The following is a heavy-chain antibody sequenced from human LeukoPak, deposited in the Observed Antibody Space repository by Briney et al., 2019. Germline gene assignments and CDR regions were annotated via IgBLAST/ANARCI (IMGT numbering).Heavy chain of an antibody. CDR2: ISGSGGST. D-gene: IGHD3-22*01. Sequence: SGGSPRLSCAASGFTFITYGMSSVRQPPGKGLEWVSGISGSGGSTYYADSVKGRFTISRDNSKNTLYLQMNSLRAEDTAVYYCAREFHKYYDSSGYYWADAFDIWGQGTMVTVSS. V-gene: IGHV3-23*01. J-gene: IGHJ3*02. CDR3: AREFHKYYDSSGYYWADAFDI. CDR1: GFTFITYG.